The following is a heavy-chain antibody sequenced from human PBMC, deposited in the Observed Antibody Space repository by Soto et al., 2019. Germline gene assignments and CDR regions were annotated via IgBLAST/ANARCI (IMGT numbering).Heavy chain of an antibody. CDR3: ASRKRWLQLNYYYGMDV. D-gene: IGHD5-12*01. V-gene: IGHV1-69*12. Sequence: QVQLVQSGAEVKKPGSSVKVSCKASGGTFSSYAISWVRQAPGQGLEWMGGIISIFGTADYAQKFQGRVTITADESTSTANMELSSLRSEDTAVYYCASRKRWLQLNYYYGMDVWGQGTTVTVSS. J-gene: IGHJ6*02. CDR2: IISIFGTA. CDR1: GGTFSSYA.